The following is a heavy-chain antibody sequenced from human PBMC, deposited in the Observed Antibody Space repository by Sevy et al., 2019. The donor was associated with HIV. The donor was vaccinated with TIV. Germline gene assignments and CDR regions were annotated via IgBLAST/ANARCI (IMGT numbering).Heavy chain of an antibody. CDR1: GGSISSGTYY. J-gene: IGHJ4*01. Sequence: SETLSLTCTVSGGSISSGTYYWTWIRQPAGKGLEWIGRIYTSGITNYNPSLKSRLTISLDTSTNQFSLNLSSVTAADTAVYYCARYYYGSGKYFFDYWGQGTLVTVSS. CDR3: ARYYYGSGKYFFDY. D-gene: IGHD3-10*01. V-gene: IGHV4-61*02. CDR2: IYTSGIT.